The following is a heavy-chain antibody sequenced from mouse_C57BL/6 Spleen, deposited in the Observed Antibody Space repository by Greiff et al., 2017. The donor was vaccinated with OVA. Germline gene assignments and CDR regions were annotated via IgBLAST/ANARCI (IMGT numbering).Heavy chain of an antibody. Sequence: QVQLQQPGAELVKPGASVKLSCKASGYTFTSYWMHWVKQRPGQGLEWIGMIHPNSGSTNYNEKFKSKATLTVDKASSTAYMQLSSLTSEDSAVYYYARYGRYVVYFDYWGQGTTLTVSS. V-gene: IGHV1-64*01. CDR3: ARYGRYVVYFDY. J-gene: IGHJ2*01. CDR1: GYTFTSYW. CDR2: IHPNSGST. D-gene: IGHD1-1*02.